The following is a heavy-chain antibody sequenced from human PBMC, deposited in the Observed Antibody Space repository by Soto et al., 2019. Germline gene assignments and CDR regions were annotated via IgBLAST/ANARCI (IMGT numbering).Heavy chain of an antibody. CDR3: ASSPVGAGLVDYYYYGMAV. CDR2: IIPIFGTA. J-gene: IGHJ6*02. D-gene: IGHD1-26*01. CDR1: GGTFSSYA. V-gene: IGHV1-69*13. Sequence: SVKVSCKASGGTFSSYAISWVRQAPGQGLEWMGGIIPIFGTANYAQKFQGRVTITADESTSTAYMELSSLRSEDTAVYYCASSPVGAGLVDYYYYGMAVWGPGTTVTVPS.